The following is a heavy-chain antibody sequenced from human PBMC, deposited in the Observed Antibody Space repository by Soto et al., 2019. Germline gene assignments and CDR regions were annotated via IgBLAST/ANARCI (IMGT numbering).Heavy chain of an antibody. CDR1: GDTDTNYV. D-gene: IGHD3-16*02. Sequence: ASVKVSCKASGDTDTNYVISWVRQAPGQGLEWMGGIFPKFGTTYSAQKLQDRLTITADESTSTVYMQPSSLRLDDTAVYYCEAEMTFRKLSVVWGQGTTVTVSS. CDR3: EAEMTFRKLSVV. V-gene: IGHV1-69*13. J-gene: IGHJ6*02. CDR2: IFPKFGTT.